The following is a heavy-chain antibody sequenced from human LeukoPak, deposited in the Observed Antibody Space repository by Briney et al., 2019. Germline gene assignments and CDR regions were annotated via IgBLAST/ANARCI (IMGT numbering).Heavy chain of an antibody. V-gene: IGHV1-8*01. CDR3: ARGDPWGFDP. J-gene: IGHJ5*02. D-gene: IGHD7-27*01. CDR2: MNPNSGET. CDR1: GYTFSSYD. Sequence: ASVKVSCTTSGYTFSSYDINWVRQATGQGLEWMGWMNPNSGETGFAQNFQGRVTLTKNTSITTAYMELSSLRSEDTAVYYCARGDPWGFDPWGQGTLVTVSS.